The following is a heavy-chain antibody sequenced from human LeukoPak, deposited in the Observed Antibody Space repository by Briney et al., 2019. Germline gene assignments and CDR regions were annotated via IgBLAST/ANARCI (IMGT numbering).Heavy chain of an antibody. Sequence: SETLSLTCTVSGGSISSQYWSWIRQPPGKGLKWIGYIYYTGSTNYHPSLKSRVTISLDTSNNRVSLKLSSVTAADTAVYYCAREIRQSYYYYYMDVWGKGTTVTVSS. V-gene: IGHV4-59*11. D-gene: IGHD1-1*01. J-gene: IGHJ6*03. CDR3: AREIRQSYYYYYMDV. CDR2: IYYTGST. CDR1: GGSISSQY.